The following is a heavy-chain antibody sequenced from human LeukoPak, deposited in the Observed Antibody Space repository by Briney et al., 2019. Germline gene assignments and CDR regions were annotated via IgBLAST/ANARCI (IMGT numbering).Heavy chain of an antibody. CDR2: INHSGST. CDR1: GGSISSSSYY. CDR3: ARGRTITIFGVVIIPIYFDY. D-gene: IGHD3-3*01. Sequence: SETLSLTCTVSGGSISSSSYYWGWIRQPPGKGLEWIGEINHSGSTNYNPSLKSRVTISVDTSKNQFSLKLSSVTAADTAVYYCARGRTITIFGVVIIPIYFDYWGQGTLVTVSS. J-gene: IGHJ4*02. V-gene: IGHV4-39*07.